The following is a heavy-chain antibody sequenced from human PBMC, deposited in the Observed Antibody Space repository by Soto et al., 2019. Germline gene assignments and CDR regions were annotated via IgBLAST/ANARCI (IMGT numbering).Heavy chain of an antibody. CDR1: GFTFSSYS. CDR2: ISSSSSTI. Sequence: GGSLRLSCAASGFTFSSYSMNWVRQAPGKGLEWVSYISSSSSTIYYADSVKGRFTISRDNAKNSLYLQMNSLRDEDTAVYYCARDEYYGSGSYYSYYYYGMDVWGQGTTVTVSS. J-gene: IGHJ6*02. D-gene: IGHD3-10*01. V-gene: IGHV3-48*02. CDR3: ARDEYYGSGSYYSYYYYGMDV.